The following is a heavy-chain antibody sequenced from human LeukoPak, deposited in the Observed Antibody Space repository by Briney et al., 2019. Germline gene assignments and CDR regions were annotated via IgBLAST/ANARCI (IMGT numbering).Heavy chain of an antibody. Sequence: PGGSLRLSCAASGFTFSNYAMGWVRQIPGKGLAWVSTISGSGVSTYYADSVKGRFTISRDNSKNTLYLQMNSLRADDTATYYCAKDVRAAVAGRNYWGQGTLVTVSS. J-gene: IGHJ4*02. CDR2: ISGSGVST. CDR1: GFTFSNYA. CDR3: AKDVRAAVAGRNY. D-gene: IGHD6-19*01. V-gene: IGHV3-23*01.